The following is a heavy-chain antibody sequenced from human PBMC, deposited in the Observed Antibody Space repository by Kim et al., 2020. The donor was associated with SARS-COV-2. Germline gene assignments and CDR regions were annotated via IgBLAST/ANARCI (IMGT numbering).Heavy chain of an antibody. V-gene: IGHV3-30*01. CDR3: ARDYYDSSGYIVPFDY. D-gene: IGHD3-22*01. Sequence: SGKGRFTISRDNSKNTLYLQMNSLRAEDTAVYYCARDYYDSSGYIVPFDYWGQGTLVTVSS. J-gene: IGHJ4*02.